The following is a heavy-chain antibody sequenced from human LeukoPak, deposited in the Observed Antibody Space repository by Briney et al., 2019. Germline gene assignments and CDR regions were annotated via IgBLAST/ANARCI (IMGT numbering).Heavy chain of an antibody. CDR2: IWYDRSNK. CDR1: GFTFSSYG. J-gene: IGHJ4*02. D-gene: IGHD3-9*01. CDR3: ARDQYDILTGVDY. Sequence: GRSLRLSCAASGFTFSSYGMHWVRQAPGRGLEWVAVIWYDRSNKYYADSVKGRFTISRDNSKNTLYLQMNSLRAEDTAVYYCARDQYDILTGVDYWGQGTLVTVSS. V-gene: IGHV3-33*01.